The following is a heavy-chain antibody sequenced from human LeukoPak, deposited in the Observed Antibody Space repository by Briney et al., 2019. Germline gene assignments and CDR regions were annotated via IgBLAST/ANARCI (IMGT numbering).Heavy chain of an antibody. CDR1: GGSISSSSYY. D-gene: IGHD2-2*01. J-gene: IGHJ4*02. Sequence: SETLSLTCTVSGGSISSSSYYWGWIRQPPGKGLEWIGSIYYSGSTYYNPSLKSRVTICVDTSKNQFSLKLSSVTAADTAVYYCASSEGYCSSTSCYENYFDYWGQGTLVTVSS. CDR2: IYYSGST. V-gene: IGHV4-39*01. CDR3: ASSEGYCSSTSCYENYFDY.